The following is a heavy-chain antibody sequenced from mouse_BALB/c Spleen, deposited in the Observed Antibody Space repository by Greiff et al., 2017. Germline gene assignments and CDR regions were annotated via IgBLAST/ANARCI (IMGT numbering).Heavy chain of an antibody. CDR3: ARWLLPAMDY. CDR1: GYSITSGYY. V-gene: IGHV3-6*02. CDR2: ISYDGSN. D-gene: IGHD2-3*01. Sequence: DVQLQESGPGLVKPSQSLSLTCSVTGYSITSGYYWNWIRQFPGNKLEWMGYISYDGSNNYNPSLKNRISITRDTSKNQFFLKLNSVTTEDTATYYCARWLLPAMDYWGQGTSVTVSS. J-gene: IGHJ4*01.